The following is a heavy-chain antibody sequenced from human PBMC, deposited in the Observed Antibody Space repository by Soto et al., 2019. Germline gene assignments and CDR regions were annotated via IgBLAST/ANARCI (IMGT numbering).Heavy chain of an antibody. V-gene: IGHV2-5*02. Sequence: QITLKESGPTLVKPTQPLTLTCTFSGFSLSTTGVGVGWIRQPPGKALEWLALIYWDDDKRQSPSLKSRLTITGDTSKNQVVLTLTNMDPVDTATYYCVHSFYDLSGPFLFDYWGQGTLVTVSS. CDR3: VHSFYDLSGPFLFDY. CDR2: IYWDDDK. D-gene: IGHD3-22*01. J-gene: IGHJ4*02. CDR1: GFSLSTTGVG.